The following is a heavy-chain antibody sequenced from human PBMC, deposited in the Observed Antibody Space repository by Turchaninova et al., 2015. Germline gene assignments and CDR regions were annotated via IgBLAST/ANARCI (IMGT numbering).Heavy chain of an antibody. J-gene: IGHJ3*02. CDR1: GFTLRSYA. CDR2: ISGSGGNT. Sequence: EVQLLESGGGLVQPGGSLRLSCVASGFTLRSYAMRGVRQGPGKGLEWGSGISGSGGNTHNADSVKGRFTISRDNTKNTLYLQMNNLKAEDTAVYYCAKDRGGEYCSGGSCYSFDAFDIWGQGTMVTVSS. D-gene: IGHD2-15*01. CDR3: AKDRGGEYCSGGSCYSFDAFDI. V-gene: IGHV3-23*01.